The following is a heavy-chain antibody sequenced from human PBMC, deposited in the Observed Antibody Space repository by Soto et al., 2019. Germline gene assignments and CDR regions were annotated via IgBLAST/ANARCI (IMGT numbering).Heavy chain of an antibody. CDR2: IIPIFGTA. Sequence: ASVKVSCKASGGTFSSYAISWVRQAPGQGLEWMGGIIPIFGTANCAQKFQGRVTITADESTSTAYMELSSLRSEDTAVYYCARYYCGSTSCYLPWFDPWGQGTLVTVSS. CDR1: GGTFSSYA. D-gene: IGHD2-2*01. J-gene: IGHJ5*02. V-gene: IGHV1-69*13. CDR3: ARYYCGSTSCYLPWFDP.